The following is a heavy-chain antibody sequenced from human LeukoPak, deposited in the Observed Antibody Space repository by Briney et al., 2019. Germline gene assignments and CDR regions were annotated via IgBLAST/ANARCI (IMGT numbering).Heavy chain of an antibody. CDR2: IWYDGSNK. Sequence: GGSLRLSCAASGFTFSSYAMSWVRQAPGKGLEWVAVIWYDGSNKYYADSVKGRFTISRDDSKNTLYLQMNSLRVEDTAVYYCARAVRGVGSDYWGQGTLVTVSS. V-gene: IGHV3-33*08. CDR1: GFTFSSYA. CDR3: ARAVRGVGSDY. D-gene: IGHD3-10*01. J-gene: IGHJ4*02.